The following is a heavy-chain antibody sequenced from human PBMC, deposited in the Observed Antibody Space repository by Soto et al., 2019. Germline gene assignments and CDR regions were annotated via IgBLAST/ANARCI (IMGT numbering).Heavy chain of an antibody. Sequence: DVQLVESGGGSVQPGGSLSLSCAATGFTFSYYWTHWVRQAPGEGLVWVSRIHSDGSSTTDADSVKGRFTISRDNAKNTLYLQMNSLRAEDTAVYYCARGQWGAFDLWGQGTMVTVAS. CDR2: IHSDGSST. CDR3: ARGQWGAFDL. CDR1: GFTFSYYW. V-gene: IGHV3-74*01. J-gene: IGHJ3*01. D-gene: IGHD1-26*01.